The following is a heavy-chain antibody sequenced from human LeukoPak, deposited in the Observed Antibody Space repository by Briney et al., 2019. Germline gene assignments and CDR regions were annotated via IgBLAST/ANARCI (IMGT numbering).Heavy chain of an antibody. V-gene: IGHV1-2*06. CDR3: ARDQGYCSGGSCTPLAYFQH. D-gene: IGHD2-15*01. Sequence: GASVEVSCKASGYSVTGYYMHWVRQAPGQGLEWMGRINPNSGGTNYAQKFQGRVTMTRDTSISTAYMELSRLRSDDTAVYYCARDQGYCSGGSCTPLAYFQHWGQGTLVTVSS. CDR1: GYSVTGYY. J-gene: IGHJ1*01. CDR2: INPNSGGT.